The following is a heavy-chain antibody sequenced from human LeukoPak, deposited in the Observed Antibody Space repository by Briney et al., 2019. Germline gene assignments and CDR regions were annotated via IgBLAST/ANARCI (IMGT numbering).Heavy chain of an antibody. J-gene: IGHJ3*02. CDR2: IWYDGSNT. Sequence: GGSLRLSCAASGFTSTSYAMHWVRQAPGKGLEWVAVIWYDGSNTHYADSVKGRFTISRDNSKNTLLLQMNSLRAEDTAVYYCARAPGAYSYGANDAFHIWGQGTMVTVSS. CDR3: ARAPGAYSYGANDAFHI. D-gene: IGHD5-18*01. V-gene: IGHV3-33*01. CDR1: GFTSTSYA.